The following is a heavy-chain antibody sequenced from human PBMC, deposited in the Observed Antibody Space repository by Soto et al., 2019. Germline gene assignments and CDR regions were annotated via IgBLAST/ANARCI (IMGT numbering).Heavy chain of an antibody. J-gene: IGHJ4*02. CDR1: GGSISSGDYY. CDR2: IYYSGST. D-gene: IGHD3-16*01. CDR3: ARETQIRLGELTPTN. Sequence: SETLSLTCTVSGGSISSGDYYWSWIRQPPGKGLEWIGYIYYSGSTYYNPSLKSRVTISVDTSKNQFSLKLSSVTAADTAVYYCARETQIRLGELTPTNWGQGTLVTVSS. V-gene: IGHV4-30-4*01.